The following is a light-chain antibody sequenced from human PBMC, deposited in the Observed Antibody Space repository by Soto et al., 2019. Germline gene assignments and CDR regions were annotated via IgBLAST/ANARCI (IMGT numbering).Light chain of an antibody. CDR1: SSDVGDYKY. V-gene: IGLV2-14*01. CDR2: EVN. J-gene: IGLJ3*02. CDR3: TSNISSMSLRV. Sequence: QSALTQPASVSGSPGQSITISCTGTSSDVGDYKYYKYVSWYQQHPGKAPKLMIYEVNNRPSGVSDRFSGSKSGNTASLTISGLQAEDEGDYYCTSNISSMSLRVFGGGTKLTVL.